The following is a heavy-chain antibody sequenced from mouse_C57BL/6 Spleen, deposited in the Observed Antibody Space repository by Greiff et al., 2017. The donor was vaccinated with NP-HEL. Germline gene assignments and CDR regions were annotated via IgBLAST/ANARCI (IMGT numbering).Heavy chain of an antibody. CDR3: ARGGRNYDGSYYYAMDY. CDR2: IYPGSGST. D-gene: IGHD1-1*01. J-gene: IGHJ4*01. CDR1: GYTFTSYW. Sequence: VQLQQSGAELVKPGASVKMSCKASGYTFTSYWITWVKQRPGQGLEWIGDIYPGSGSTNYNEKFKSRATLTVDTSSSTAYMQLSSLTSEDSAVYYCARGGRNYDGSYYYAMDYWGQGTSVTVSS. V-gene: IGHV1-55*01.